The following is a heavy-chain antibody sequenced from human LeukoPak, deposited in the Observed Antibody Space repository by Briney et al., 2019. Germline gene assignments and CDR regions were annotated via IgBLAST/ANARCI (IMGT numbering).Heavy chain of an antibody. Sequence: SETLSLTCTVSGCSISSYYWSWIRQPPGEGLEWIGYIYYSGSTNYNPSLKSRVTISVDTSKNQFSLKLSSVTAVDTAVYYCARHPRYSSRYYFDYWGQGTLVTVSS. CDR2: IYYSGST. J-gene: IGHJ4*02. V-gene: IGHV4-59*08. CDR1: GCSISSYY. D-gene: IGHD6-19*01. CDR3: ARHPRYSSRYYFDY.